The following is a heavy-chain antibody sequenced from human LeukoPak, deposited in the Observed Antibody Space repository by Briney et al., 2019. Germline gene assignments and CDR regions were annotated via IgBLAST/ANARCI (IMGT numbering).Heavy chain of an antibody. V-gene: IGHV3-7*03. CDR3: AKEGRSLQTY. Sequence: PGGSLRVSCAGCGLMFSRKWMSGVRLAPGRGVEWVANIKEDGTETYYVDSVKGRFTISRDNAKNSLYLQMNSLRVEDTAVYYCAKEGRSLQTYWGQGTLVTVSS. CDR2: IKEDGTET. D-gene: IGHD5-24*01. J-gene: IGHJ4*02. CDR1: GLMFSRKW.